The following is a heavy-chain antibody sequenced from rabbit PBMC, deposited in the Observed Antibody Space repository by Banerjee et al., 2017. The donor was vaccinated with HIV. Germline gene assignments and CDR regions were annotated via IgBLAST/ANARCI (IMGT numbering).Heavy chain of an antibody. V-gene: IGHV1S43*01. Sequence: QEQLEESGGGLVQPEGSLTLTCTASGFSFSNKYVMCWVRQAPGKGLEWIACINTDSDGTWYASWVNGRFTISRSTSLNTVDLKMTSLTAADTATYFCARDLAGVIGWNFGLWGPGTLVTVS. D-gene: IGHD4-1*01. CDR1: GFSFSNKYV. CDR2: INTDSDGT. CDR3: ARDLAGVIGWNFGL. J-gene: IGHJ4*01.